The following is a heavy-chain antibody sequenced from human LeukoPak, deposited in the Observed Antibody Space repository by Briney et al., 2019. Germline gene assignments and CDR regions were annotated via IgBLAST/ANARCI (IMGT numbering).Heavy chain of an antibody. CDR2: IYYSGST. V-gene: IGHV4-59*12. D-gene: IGHD4-11*01. Sequence: PSETLSLTYTVSGGSINNYYWSWIRQPPGKGLEWIGYIYYSGSTNYNPSLRSRVIISVDTSKNQFSLKLSSVTAADTAVYYCARDRGRSDYTTWGQGTLVTVSS. J-gene: IGHJ4*02. CDR1: GGSINNYY. CDR3: ARDRGRSDYTT.